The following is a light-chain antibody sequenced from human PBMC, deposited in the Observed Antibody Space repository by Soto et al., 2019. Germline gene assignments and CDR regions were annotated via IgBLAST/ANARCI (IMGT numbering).Light chain of an antibody. V-gene: IGKV3-20*01. CDR2: GAS. CDR1: QSVSSSW. Sequence: EIVLTQSPGTLSLSPGERATLSCRASQSVSSSWLAWYQQRPGQAPRLLIYGASSRATGIPDRFSGSGSGTEFTLTISRLEPEDFAVYYCQQYGSSSWTFGQGTKVDIK. J-gene: IGKJ1*01. CDR3: QQYGSSSWT.